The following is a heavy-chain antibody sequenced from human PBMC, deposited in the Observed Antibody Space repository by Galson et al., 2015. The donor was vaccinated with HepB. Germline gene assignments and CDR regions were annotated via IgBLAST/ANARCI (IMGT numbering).Heavy chain of an antibody. D-gene: IGHD6-19*01. CDR1: GFNIGHHA. CDR2: ISGGEDNT. V-gene: IGHV3-23*01. Sequence: FLRLSCAASGFNIGHHAMNWVRQAPGKGLEGVATISGGEDNTYYADSLRGRFTISRDSSKNTLDLQMSSLRAGDTAVYYCAKEIGSGWYYPSMLDVWGQGTLVTVSS. CDR3: AKEIGSGWYYPSMLDV. J-gene: IGHJ4*02.